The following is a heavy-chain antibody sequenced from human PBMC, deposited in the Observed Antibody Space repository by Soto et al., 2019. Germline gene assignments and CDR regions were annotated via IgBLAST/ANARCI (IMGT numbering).Heavy chain of an antibody. CDR1: GFTFSSYA. J-gene: IGHJ6*02. D-gene: IGHD5-18*01. CDR3: ARDRNSYGKSGNYYSYGMDV. Sequence: GGSLRLSCAASGFTFSSYAMHWVRQAPGKGLEWVAVISYDGSNKYYADSVKGRFTISRDNSKNTLYLQMNSLRAEDTAVYYCARDRNSYGKSGNYYSYGMDVWGQGIMVTVSS. CDR2: ISYDGSNK. V-gene: IGHV3-30-3*01.